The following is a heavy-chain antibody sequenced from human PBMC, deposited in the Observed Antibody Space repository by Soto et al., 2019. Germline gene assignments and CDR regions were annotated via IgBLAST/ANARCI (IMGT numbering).Heavy chain of an antibody. D-gene: IGHD2-2*01. CDR1: GGSISGYY. CDR3: ARDLYCSSTSCYYYYGMDV. CDR2: IYYSGST. V-gene: IGHV4-59*01. Sequence: SETLSLTCTVSGGSISGYYWSWIRQPPGKGLEWIGYIYYSGSTNYNPSLKSRVTISVDTSKNQFSLKLSSVTAADTAVYYCARDLYCSSTSCYYYYGMDVWGQGTTVTVSS. J-gene: IGHJ6*02.